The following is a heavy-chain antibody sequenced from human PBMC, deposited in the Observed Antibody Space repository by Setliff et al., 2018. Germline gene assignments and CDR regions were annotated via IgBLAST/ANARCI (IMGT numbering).Heavy chain of an antibody. D-gene: IGHD2-2*02. V-gene: IGHV4-34*09. Sequence: PSETLSLTCAVYGGPFSGYYWSWIRQPPGKGLEWIGEIKHSGSNNYNPSLKSRGTISGDTSKNQFSLKLNSVTAADTAVYYCARGDDTECYSSFDHRGQGALVTVSS. CDR2: IKHSGSN. J-gene: IGHJ4*02. CDR1: GGPFSGYY. CDR3: ARGDDTECYSSFDH.